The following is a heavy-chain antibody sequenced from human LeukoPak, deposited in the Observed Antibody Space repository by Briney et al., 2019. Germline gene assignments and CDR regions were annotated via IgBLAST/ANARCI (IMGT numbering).Heavy chain of an antibody. CDR3: AKVSRRRFLEAEYFQH. V-gene: IGHV3-11*01. CDR1: GFTFSYYY. Sequence: GGSLILSFAASGFTFSYYYMSWIRQAPGKGLEWVSYISSSGSTIYYADSVKGRFTISRDNSKNTLYLQMNSLRAEDTAVYYCAKVSRRRFLEAEYFQHWGQGTLVTVSS. D-gene: IGHD3-3*01. J-gene: IGHJ1*01. CDR2: ISSSGSTI.